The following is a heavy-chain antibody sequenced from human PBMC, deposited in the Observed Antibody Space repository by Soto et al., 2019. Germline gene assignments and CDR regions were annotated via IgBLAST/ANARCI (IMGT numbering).Heavy chain of an antibody. CDR2: IIPVLGLA. V-gene: IGHV1-69*02. CDR3: TRGSGGGFDD. D-gene: IGHD1-26*01. J-gene: IGHJ4*02. Sequence: QVQLVQSGAEVKKPGSSVKVSCKASGGTFGTYIINWVRQAPGQGLEWMGRIIPVLGLANYAQKFQGRVTITADKSTSTAYMDLSSLRSEDTAMYYCTRGSGGGFDDWGQGTLVTVSS. CDR1: GGTFGTYI.